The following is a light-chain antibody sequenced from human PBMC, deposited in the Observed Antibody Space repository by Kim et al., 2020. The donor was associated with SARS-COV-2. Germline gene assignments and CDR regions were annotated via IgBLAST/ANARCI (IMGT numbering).Light chain of an antibody. J-gene: IGKJ5*01. V-gene: IGKV1-39*01. CDR3: QQTYSSLTVT. CDR1: ESVGTY. Sequence: SVGDRVTITCRASESVGTYLNWYQQKPGKAPNLLIYSASYLQSGGPSRFSGGGAGTEFTLTISSLQPEDYATYFCQQTYSSLTVTFGQGTRLEIK. CDR2: SAS.